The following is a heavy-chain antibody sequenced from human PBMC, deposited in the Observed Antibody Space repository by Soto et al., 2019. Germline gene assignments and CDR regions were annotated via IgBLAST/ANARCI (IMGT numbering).Heavy chain of an antibody. CDR3: ASEYGGNSA. V-gene: IGHV1-69*02. J-gene: IGHJ4*02. CDR1: GGTFNIYT. Sequence: QVQLVQSGAEVKKPGSSVTVSCKASGGTFNIYTISWVRQAPGQGLEWMGRIIPILGIANYAPKFQGRVTITADKSTSTAYMELSSLRSEDTAVYYCASEYGGNSAWGQGTLVTVSS. CDR2: IIPILGIA. D-gene: IGHD4-17*01.